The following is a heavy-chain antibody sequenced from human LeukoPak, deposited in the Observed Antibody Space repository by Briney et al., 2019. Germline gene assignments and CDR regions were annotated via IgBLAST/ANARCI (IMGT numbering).Heavy chain of an antibody. CDR1: GYTLTELS. Sequence: GASVKVSCKVSGYTLTELSMHWVRQAPGKGLEWMGIINPSGGSTSYAQKFQGRVTMTRDTSTSTVYMELSSLRSEDTAVYYCAELGITMIGGVWGKGTTVTISS. CDR3: AELGITMIGGV. V-gene: IGHV1-46*01. J-gene: IGHJ6*04. CDR2: INPSGGST. D-gene: IGHD3-10*02.